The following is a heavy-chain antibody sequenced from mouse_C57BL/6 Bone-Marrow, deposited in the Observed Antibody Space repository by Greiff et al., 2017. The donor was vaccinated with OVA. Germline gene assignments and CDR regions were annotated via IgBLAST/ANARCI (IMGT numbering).Heavy chain of an antibody. J-gene: IGHJ1*03. D-gene: IGHD2-5*01. CDR2: ISGGGGNT. Sequence: EVKLMESGGGLVKPGGSLKLSCAASGFTFSSYTMSWVRQTPEKRLEWVATISGGGGNTYYPDSVKGRFTISRDNAKNTRYLQMSSLRSEDTALYYCARYRYSNYEGYFDVWGTGTTVTVSS. V-gene: IGHV5-9*01. CDR3: ARYRYSNYEGYFDV. CDR1: GFTFSSYT.